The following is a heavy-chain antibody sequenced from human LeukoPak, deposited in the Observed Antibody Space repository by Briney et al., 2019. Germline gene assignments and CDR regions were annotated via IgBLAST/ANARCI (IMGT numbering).Heavy chain of an antibody. V-gene: IGHV3-33*06. J-gene: IGHJ4*02. D-gene: IGHD1-1*01. Sequence: GGSLRLSCAASGFTFSTYGMRWVRQAPGKGLEWVAVIWYDGSEKYYADSVKGRFTISRDNSKKTLYLQMNSLRAEDTAVYYCAKDLTTGTLSFDYWGQGTLVTVSS. CDR2: IWYDGSEK. CDR3: AKDLTTGTLSFDY. CDR1: GFTFSTYG.